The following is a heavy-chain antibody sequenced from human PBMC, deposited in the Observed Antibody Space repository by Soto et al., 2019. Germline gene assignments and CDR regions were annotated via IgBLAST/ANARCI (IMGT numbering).Heavy chain of an antibody. CDR3: ARPRPAFSKTMARDFYI. J-gene: IGHJ3*02. Sequence: GGSLRLSCAATGFTFSDHYMSWIRQAPGKGLEWVSYISGSGNTIYYADSVRGRFTVSRDNAKNSLYLQMNSLRAEDTAVYYFARPRPAFSKTMARDFYILGQDTMLTISS. CDR1: GFTFSDHY. CDR2: ISGSGNTI. V-gene: IGHV3-11*01. D-gene: IGHD4-4*01.